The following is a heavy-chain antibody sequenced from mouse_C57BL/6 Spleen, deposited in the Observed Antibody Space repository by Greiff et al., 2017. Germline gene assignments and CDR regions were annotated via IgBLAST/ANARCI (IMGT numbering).Heavy chain of an antibody. CDR3: SLITTLDNYYAMDY. J-gene: IGHJ4*01. Sequence: EVQLVESGGGLVKPGGSLKISCAASGFTFSDYGMHWVRQAPEKGLEWVAYISSGSSTIYYADTVKGRFTISRDNAKNTLFLQMTSLRSEDTAMYYCSLITTLDNYYAMDYWGQGTSVTVSS. D-gene: IGHD1-1*01. CDR2: ISSGSSTI. V-gene: IGHV5-17*01. CDR1: GFTFSDYG.